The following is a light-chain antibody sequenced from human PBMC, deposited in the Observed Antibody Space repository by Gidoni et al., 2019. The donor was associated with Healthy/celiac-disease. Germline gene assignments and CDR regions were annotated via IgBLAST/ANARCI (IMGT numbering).Light chain of an antibody. V-gene: IGLV2-14*01. CDR2: DVS. Sequence: QSALTQPASVSGSPGPSITISCTGTSSDVCGYNYVSWSLQHPGKAPKLMIYDVSNRPSGVSNRFSGSKSGNTASLTISGLQAEDEADYYCSSYTSSSTLVFGGGTKLTVL. CDR3: SSYTSSSTLV. CDR1: SSDVCGYNY. J-gene: IGLJ2*01.